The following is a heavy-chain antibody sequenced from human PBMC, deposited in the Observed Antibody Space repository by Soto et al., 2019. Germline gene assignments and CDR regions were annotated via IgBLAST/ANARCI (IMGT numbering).Heavy chain of an antibody. V-gene: IGHV1-18*01. CDR2: ISAYNGNT. Sequence: ASVKVSCKASGYTFTSYGISWVRQAPGQGLEWMGWISAYNGNTNYAQKLQGRVTMTTDTSTSTAYMELRSLRSDDTAVYYCARDQLAWSGPNWFDPWGQGTLVTVSS. CDR3: ARDQLAWSGPNWFDP. CDR1: GYTFTSYG. D-gene: IGHD3-3*01. J-gene: IGHJ5*02.